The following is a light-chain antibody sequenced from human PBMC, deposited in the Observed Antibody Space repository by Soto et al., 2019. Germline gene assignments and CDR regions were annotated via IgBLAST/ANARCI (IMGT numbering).Light chain of an antibody. Sequence: EIVMTQSPATLSVSPGERATLSCRASQSVSANLAWYHQKPGQAPRLLIYGASTRATGIPARFRGSGSGTEVTLTISSLQSEDFAAYYCQQYNNWPRTFGQGTKVETK. V-gene: IGKV3-15*01. CDR3: QQYNNWPRT. CDR2: GAS. CDR1: QSVSAN. J-gene: IGKJ1*01.